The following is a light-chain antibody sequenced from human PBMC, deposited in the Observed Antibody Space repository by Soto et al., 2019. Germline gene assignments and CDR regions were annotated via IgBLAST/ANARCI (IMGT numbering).Light chain of an antibody. CDR1: QSILSW. CDR2: DAS. Sequence: DIQLTQSPSTLSASVGDRVTITCRASQSILSWLAWYQHKPGKAPKLLIYDASSLESGVPSGFSGSRSGTEVTLTISSRQPDDIATYYCQQYDTYWTFGQGTMVDIK. J-gene: IGKJ1*01. CDR3: QQYDTYWT. V-gene: IGKV1-5*01.